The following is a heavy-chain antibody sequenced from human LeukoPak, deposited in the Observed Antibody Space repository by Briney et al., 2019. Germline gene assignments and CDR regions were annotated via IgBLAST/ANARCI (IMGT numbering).Heavy chain of an antibody. V-gene: IGHV3-48*01. CDR3: ARDYKYAFDN. D-gene: IGHD5-24*01. CDR2: IGIDSGNT. J-gene: IGHJ4*02. Sequence: GGSLRLSCATSGFTFSDYSMNWVRQAPGKGLEWISYIGIDSGNTNYADSVKGRFTISGDKAKNSLYLQMNSLRVEDTAVYYCARDYKYAFDNWGQGTLVTVSS. CDR1: GFTFSDYS.